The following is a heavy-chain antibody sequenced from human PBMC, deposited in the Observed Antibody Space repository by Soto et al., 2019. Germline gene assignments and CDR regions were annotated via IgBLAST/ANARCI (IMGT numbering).Heavy chain of an antibody. CDR3: ARHVTTVVTDS. D-gene: IGHD4-17*01. Sequence: GESLKISCKGSGYSFTNYWISWVRQMPGKRLEWMGRIDPSDSYTNYSPSFQGHVTISADKSISTAYLQWSSLTASDTSMYYCARHVTTVVTDSWGQGTLVTV. V-gene: IGHV5-10-1*01. CDR1: GYSFTNYW. J-gene: IGHJ4*02. CDR2: IDPSDSYT.